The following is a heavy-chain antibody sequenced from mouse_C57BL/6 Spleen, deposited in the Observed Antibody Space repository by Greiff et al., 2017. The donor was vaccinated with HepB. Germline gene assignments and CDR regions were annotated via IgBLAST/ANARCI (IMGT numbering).Heavy chain of an antibody. Sequence: QAQLQQSGAELVRPGASVKMSCKASGYTFTSYNMHWVKQTPRQGLEWIGAIYPGNGDTSYNQKFKGKATLTVDKSSSTAYMQLSSLTSEDSAVYFCARDYYGSSYNAMDYWGQGTSVTVSS. D-gene: IGHD1-1*01. CDR2: IYPGNGDT. CDR3: ARDYYGSSYNAMDY. CDR1: GYTFTSYN. J-gene: IGHJ4*01. V-gene: IGHV1-12*01.